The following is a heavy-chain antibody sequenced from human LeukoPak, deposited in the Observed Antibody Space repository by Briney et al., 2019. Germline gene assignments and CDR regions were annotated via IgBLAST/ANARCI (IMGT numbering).Heavy chain of an antibody. CDR1: GFTFSDYY. J-gene: IGHJ4*02. CDR3: AKQLGYCSDGSCYFPY. CDR2: ISSSGSTL. V-gene: IGHV3-11*01. Sequence: GGSLRLSCAASGFTFSDYYMSWIRQAPGKGLEWVSYISSSGSTLYYADSVQGRFTISRDNSKSTLCLQMNSLRAEDTAVYYCAKQLGYCSDGSCYFPYWGQGTLVTVSS. D-gene: IGHD2-15*01.